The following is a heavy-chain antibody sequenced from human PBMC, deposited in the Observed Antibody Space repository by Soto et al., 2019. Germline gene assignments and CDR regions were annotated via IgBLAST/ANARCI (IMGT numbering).Heavy chain of an antibody. CDR2: IIPLFGTP. D-gene: IGHD2-21*02. Sequence: QVQLVQSGAEVRKPGSSLRVSCKSSGATFSTTGISWVRQAPGQGLEWMGGIIPLFGTPKYARKFQGRVSITAGEYTKIVYMECNSLRPDDAAVYYCARASPVICGGDPCYRLDSSFDSWGQGSLVIVSS. J-gene: IGHJ5*01. CDR1: GATFSTTG. CDR3: ARASPVICGGDPCYRLDSSFDS. V-gene: IGHV1-69*01.